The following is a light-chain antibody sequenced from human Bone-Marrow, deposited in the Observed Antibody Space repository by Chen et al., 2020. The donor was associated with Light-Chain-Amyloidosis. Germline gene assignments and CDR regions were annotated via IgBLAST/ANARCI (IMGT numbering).Light chain of an antibody. CDR3: QQYNNWPPLT. CDR1: QSLSGN. Sequence: EIVMTQSPATLSVSPGETAVLSCRASQSLSGNLAWNQQKPGQAPRLLIFRASSRATGIPARFSGTGSETEFTLTISSLQSEDFAVYYCQQYNNWPPLTFGGGTKVEIK. V-gene: IGKV3-15*01. CDR2: RAS. J-gene: IGKJ4*01.